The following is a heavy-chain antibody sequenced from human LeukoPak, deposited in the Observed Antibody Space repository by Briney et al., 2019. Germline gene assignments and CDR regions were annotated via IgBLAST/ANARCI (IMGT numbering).Heavy chain of an antibody. CDR3: AREFRGVTTS. D-gene: IGHD4-17*01. CDR1: GGSVSSGSYY. V-gene: IGHV4-61*01. CDR2: IYYSGST. Sequence: SETLSLTCTVSGGSVSSGSYYWSWIRQPLGKGLEWIGYIYYSGSTNYNPSLKSRVTISVDTSKNQFSLKLSSVTAADTAVYYCAREFRGVTTSWGQGTLVTVSS. J-gene: IGHJ5*02.